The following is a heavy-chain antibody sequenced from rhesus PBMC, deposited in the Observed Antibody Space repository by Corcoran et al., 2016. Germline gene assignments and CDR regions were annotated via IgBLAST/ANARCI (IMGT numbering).Heavy chain of an antibody. CDR1: GYPISSGYG. J-gene: IGHJ3*01. V-gene: IGHV4-122*02. CDR2: ISYSGST. D-gene: IGHD1-44*02. Sequence: QLQLQESGPGLVKPSETLSLTCAVSGYPISSGYGWSWIRQPPGKGLEWIGYISYSGSTSYNPSLKSRVTISRDTSKNQFSLKLSSVTAADTAVYYCARVGAPIYFDYWGQGLRVTVSS. CDR3: ARVGAPIYFDY.